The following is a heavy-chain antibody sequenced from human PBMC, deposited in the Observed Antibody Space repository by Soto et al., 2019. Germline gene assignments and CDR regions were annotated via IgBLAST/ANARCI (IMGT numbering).Heavy chain of an antibody. V-gene: IGHV3-21*01. Sequence: EVQLVESGGGLVKPGGSLRLSCAASGFTFSSYSMNWVRQAPGKGLEWVSSISSSSSYIYYADSVKGRFTISRDNAKNSLYLQMNSLRAEDTAVYYCARAPRGYCSGGSCYFESWGQGTLVTVSS. J-gene: IGHJ4*02. CDR1: GFTFSSYS. CDR2: ISSSSSYI. D-gene: IGHD2-15*01. CDR3: ARAPRGYCSGGSCYFES.